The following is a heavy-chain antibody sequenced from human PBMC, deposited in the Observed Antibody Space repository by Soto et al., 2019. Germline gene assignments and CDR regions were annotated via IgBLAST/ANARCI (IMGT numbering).Heavy chain of an antibody. J-gene: IGHJ3*02. CDR3: TVPAAISSLVDDAFDI. D-gene: IGHD2-2*01. CDR2: IIPILGIA. Sequence: ASVKVSCKASGGTFSSYTISWVRQAPGQGLEWMGRIIPILGIANYAQKFQGRVTITADKSTSTAYMELSSLRSEDTAVYYCTVPAAISSLVDDAFDIWGQGTMVTVSS. V-gene: IGHV1-69*02. CDR1: GGTFSSYT.